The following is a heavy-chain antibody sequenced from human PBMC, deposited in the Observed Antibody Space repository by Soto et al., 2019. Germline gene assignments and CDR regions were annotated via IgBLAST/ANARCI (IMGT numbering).Heavy chain of an antibody. CDR1: GFIFSTYW. J-gene: IGHJ4*02. V-gene: IGHV3-7*05. CDR3: ARDRKRITTGYSGHDLDS. D-gene: IGHD5-12*01. Sequence: GSLRLSCAASGFIFSTYWMSWVRQAPGKGLEWVANIKQDGSENYYVDSVKGRFTISRDNAKNLLNLQMNSLRAEDTAMYYCARDRKRITTGYSGHDLDSWGQGTVVTVSS. CDR2: IKQDGSEN.